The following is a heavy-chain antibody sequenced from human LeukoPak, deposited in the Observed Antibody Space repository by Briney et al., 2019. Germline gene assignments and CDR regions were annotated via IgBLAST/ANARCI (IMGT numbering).Heavy chain of an antibody. CDR3: AGDYTGGFDI. CDR1: GGSISSYY. J-gene: IGHJ3*02. V-gene: IGHV4-59*01. Sequence: SETLSLTCTVSGGSISSYYWSWIRQPPGKGLEWIGDIYYSGSTNYNPSLKSRVTISVDTSKNQFSLKLSSVTAADTAVYYCAGDYTGGFDIWGQGTMVTVSS. CDR2: IYYSGST. D-gene: IGHD1-26*01.